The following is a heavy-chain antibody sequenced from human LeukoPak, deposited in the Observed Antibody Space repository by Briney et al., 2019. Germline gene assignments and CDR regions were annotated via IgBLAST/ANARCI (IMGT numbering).Heavy chain of an antibody. Sequence: PSETLSLTCTVSSGSISTSNYYWSWIRQPPGKGLEWIGEINHSGSTNYNPSLKSRVPISVAPSKTQFSLKLSSVTAADTAVYYCARHQAVNSMDVWGKGTTVTISS. D-gene: IGHD1/OR15-1a*01. V-gene: IGHV4-39*01. CDR1: SGSISTSNYY. J-gene: IGHJ6*03. CDR2: INHSGST. CDR3: ARHQAVNSMDV.